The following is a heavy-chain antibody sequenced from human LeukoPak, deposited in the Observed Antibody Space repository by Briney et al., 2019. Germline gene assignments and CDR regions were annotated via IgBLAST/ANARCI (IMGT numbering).Heavy chain of an antibody. CDR3: ARGTRLGFLEWLNNWFDP. J-gene: IGHJ5*02. D-gene: IGHD3-3*01. Sequence: SETLSLTCAVYVGSFSGYYWSWIRQPPWKGLEWIGEINHSGGTNYNPSLKSRVTISADTSKNQFSLKLSSVTAADTAVYYCARGTRLGFLEWLNNWFDPWGQGTLVTVSS. CDR2: INHSGGT. CDR1: VGSFSGYY. V-gene: IGHV4-34*01.